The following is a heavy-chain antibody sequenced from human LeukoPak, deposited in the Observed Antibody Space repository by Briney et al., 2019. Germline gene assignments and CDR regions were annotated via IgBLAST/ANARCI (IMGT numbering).Heavy chain of an antibody. CDR3: ARDLRDSYGYWFDP. CDR2: IYYSGST. Sequence: PSETLSLTCTVSGGSISSYYWSWIRQPPGKGLEWIGSIYYSGSTYYNPSLKSRVTISVDTSKNQFSLKLSSVTAADTAVYYCARDLRDSYGYWFDPWGQGTLVTVSS. V-gene: IGHV4-39*07. CDR1: GGSISSYY. J-gene: IGHJ5*02. D-gene: IGHD5-18*01.